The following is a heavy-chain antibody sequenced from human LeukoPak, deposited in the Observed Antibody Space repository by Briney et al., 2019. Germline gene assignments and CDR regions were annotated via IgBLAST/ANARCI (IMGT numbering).Heavy chain of an antibody. CDR2: INPNSGGT. CDR1: GYSFTTYW. Sequence: GESLKISCTGSGYSFTTYWIGWVRQAPGQGLEWMGWINPNSGGTNYAQKFQGRVTMTRDTSISTAYMELSRLRSDDTAVYYCARWEFRYYYGMDVWGQGTTVTVSS. CDR3: ARWEFRYYYGMDV. V-gene: IGHV1-2*02. D-gene: IGHD1-26*01. J-gene: IGHJ6*02.